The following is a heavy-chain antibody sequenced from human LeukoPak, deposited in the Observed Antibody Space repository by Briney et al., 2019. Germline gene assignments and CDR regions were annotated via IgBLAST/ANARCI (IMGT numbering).Heavy chain of an antibody. CDR1: GFTFSSYG. D-gene: IGHD2-8*01. CDR3: ARGSGRNGWFDP. CDR2: INVGGSTT. V-gene: IGHV3-74*01. Sequence: GGSLRLSCAASGFTFSSYGMHWVRQAPGKGLMWVSHINVGGSTTSYADSVKGRFTISRDNAKNTLYLQMNSLRANDTAVYYCARGSGRNGWFDPWGQGTLVTVSS. J-gene: IGHJ5*02.